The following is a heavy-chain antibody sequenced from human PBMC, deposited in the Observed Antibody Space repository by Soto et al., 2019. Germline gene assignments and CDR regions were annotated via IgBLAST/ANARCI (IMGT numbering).Heavy chain of an antibody. CDR1: GYTFTSYG. V-gene: IGHV1-18*01. J-gene: IGHJ5*02. D-gene: IGHD6-13*01. CDR2: ISAYNGNT. Sequence: ASVKVSCKASGYTFTSYGISWVRQAPGQGLEWMGWISAYNGNTNYAQKHQGRVTMTTDTSTSTAYMELRSLRSDDTAVYYCARKYSSSWYDWFDPWGQGTLVTVSS. CDR3: ARKYSSSWYDWFDP.